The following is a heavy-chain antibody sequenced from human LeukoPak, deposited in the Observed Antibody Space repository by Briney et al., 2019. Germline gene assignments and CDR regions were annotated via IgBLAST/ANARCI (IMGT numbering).Heavy chain of an antibody. CDR1: GGTFSSYA. CDR2: IIPIFGTA. V-gene: IGHV1-69*13. Sequence: ASVKVSCKASGGTFSSYAISWVRQAPGQGLVWMGGIIPIFGTANYAQKFQGRVTITADESTSTAYMELSSLRSEDTAVYYCARDQGPIAVAENWFDPWGQGTLVTVSS. CDR3: ARDQGPIAVAENWFDP. D-gene: IGHD6-19*01. J-gene: IGHJ5*02.